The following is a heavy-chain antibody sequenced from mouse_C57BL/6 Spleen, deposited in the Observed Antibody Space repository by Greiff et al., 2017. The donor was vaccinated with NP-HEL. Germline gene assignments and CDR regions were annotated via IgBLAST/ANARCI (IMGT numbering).Heavy chain of an antibody. CDR3: TRLANWDEGYAMDY. V-gene: IGHV1-5*01. CDR1: GYTFTSYW. J-gene: IGHJ4*01. CDR2: IYPGNSDT. D-gene: IGHD4-1*01. Sequence: VQLQQSGTVLARPGASVKMSCKTSGYTFTSYWMHWVKQRPGQGLEWIGAIYPGNSDTSYNQKFKGKAKLTAVTSASTAYMELSSLTNEDSAVYYCTRLANWDEGYAMDYWGQGTSVTVSS.